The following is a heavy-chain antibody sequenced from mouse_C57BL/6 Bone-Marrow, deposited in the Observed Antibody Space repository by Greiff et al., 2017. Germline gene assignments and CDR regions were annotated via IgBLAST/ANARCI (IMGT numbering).Heavy chain of an antibody. J-gene: IGHJ1*03. V-gene: IGHV1-72*01. CDR1: GSTFTSYW. D-gene: IGHD1-1*01. Sequence: VQLQQPGAELVKPGASVKLSCKASGSTFTSYWMPWVKQRPGRGLGWIGRIDPNSGGTKYNEKFKSKATLTVDKPSSTAYMQLSSLTSEDSAVYYCARNGLPITTVVNWYFDVWGTGTTVTVSS. CDR2: IDPNSGGT. CDR3: ARNGLPITTVVNWYFDV.